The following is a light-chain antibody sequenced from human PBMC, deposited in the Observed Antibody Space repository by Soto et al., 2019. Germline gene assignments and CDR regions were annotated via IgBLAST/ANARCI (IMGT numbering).Light chain of an antibody. CDR2: DAS. J-gene: IGKJ1*01. Sequence: DIQMTQSPSTLSASVGDRVTITCRASQSISSWLAWYQQKPGKAPKLLIYDASSLESGVPSRFSGSGSETEFTLTISSLQPDDFSSYYCQQYKSYWSFGQGTKGDIK. CDR3: QQYKSYWS. V-gene: IGKV1-5*01. CDR1: QSISSW.